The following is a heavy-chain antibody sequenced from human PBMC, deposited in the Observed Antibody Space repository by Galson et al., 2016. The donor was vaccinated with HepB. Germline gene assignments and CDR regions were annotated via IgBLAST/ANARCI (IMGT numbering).Heavy chain of an antibody. V-gene: IGHV3-53*01. CDR3: AARDYGDYPYFDF. Sequence: SLRLSCVACGFTVSQNCMSWVRQAPWYELEWASVIYGGRTIHYSDSVKGRFTISRDSSRNTLYLQMTSLRAEDTALYYGAARDYGDYPYFDFWGQGTLGTVSS. D-gene: IGHD4-17*01. CDR2: IYGGRTI. J-gene: IGHJ4*02. CDR1: GFTVSQNC.